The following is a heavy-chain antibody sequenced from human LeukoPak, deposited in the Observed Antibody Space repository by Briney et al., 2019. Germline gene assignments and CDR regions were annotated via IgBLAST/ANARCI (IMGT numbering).Heavy chain of an antibody. J-gene: IGHJ5*02. D-gene: IGHD5-18*01. Sequence: GGSLRLSCAASGFTFSSYGRHWVRQAPARGLEWVALIWYDGSNKYYAGSVKGRVTISRDNSKNTLYLQMNSLRAEDTAVYYCARDSKGDSGMVPWGQGTLVTVSS. CDR2: IWYDGSNK. V-gene: IGHV3-33*01. CDR1: GFTFSSYG. CDR3: ARDSKGDSGMVP.